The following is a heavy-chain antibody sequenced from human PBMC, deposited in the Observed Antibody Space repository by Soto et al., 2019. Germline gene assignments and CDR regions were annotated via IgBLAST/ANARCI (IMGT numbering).Heavy chain of an antibody. V-gene: IGHV4-31*03. J-gene: IGHJ5*02. CDR2: IYYSGST. D-gene: IGHD3-16*01. Sequence: SETLSLTCTVSGGSISSGGYYWSWIRQHPGKGLEWIGYIYYSGSTYYNPSLKSRVTISVDTSKNQFSLQWSSLKASDTAMYYCARRRYDFEWFDPWGQGTLVTVSS. CDR3: ARRRYDFEWFDP. CDR1: GGSISSGGYY.